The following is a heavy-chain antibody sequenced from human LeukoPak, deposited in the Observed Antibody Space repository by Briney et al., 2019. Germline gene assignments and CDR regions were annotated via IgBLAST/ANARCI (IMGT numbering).Heavy chain of an antibody. V-gene: IGHV3-21*01. J-gene: IGHJ4*02. D-gene: IGHD3-22*01. Sequence: GGSLRLSCAASGFTFSSYSMNWVRQAPGKGLEWVSSISSSSSYIYYADPVKGRFTISRYNAKNSLYLQMNSLRAEDTAVYYCARDQAYYYDSSGYDNFDYWGQGTLVTVSS. CDR1: GFTFSSYS. CDR2: ISSSSSYI. CDR3: ARDQAYYYDSSGYDNFDY.